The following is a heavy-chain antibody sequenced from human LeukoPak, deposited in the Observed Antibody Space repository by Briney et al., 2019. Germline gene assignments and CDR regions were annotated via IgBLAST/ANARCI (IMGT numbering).Heavy chain of an antibody. V-gene: IGHV3-30*02. D-gene: IGHD7-27*01. CDR1: GFTFSSYG. CDR3: ARFNWGGDYFDY. J-gene: IGHJ4*02. CDR2: IRYDGSNK. Sequence: GGSLRLSCAASGFTFSSYGMHWVRQAPGKGLEWVAFIRYDGSNKYYADSVKGRFTISRDNSKNTLYLQMNNLRPGDTAVYYCARFNWGGDYFDYWGQGTLVTVSS.